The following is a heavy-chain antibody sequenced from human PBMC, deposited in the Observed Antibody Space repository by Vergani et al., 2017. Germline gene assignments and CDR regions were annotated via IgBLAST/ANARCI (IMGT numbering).Heavy chain of an antibody. CDR2: IYYSGST. CDR3: ARDLGSPPPLERRANYYYYMDV. J-gene: IGHJ6*03. D-gene: IGHD1-1*01. CDR1: GGSISSSSYY. Sequence: QLQLQESGPGLVKPSETLSLTCTVSGGSISSSSYYWGWIRQPPGKGLEWIGSIYYSGSTYYNPSLKSRVTISVDTSKNQCSLKLSSVTAADTAGYYCARDLGSPPPLERRANYYYYMDVWGKGTTVTVSS. V-gene: IGHV4-39*02.